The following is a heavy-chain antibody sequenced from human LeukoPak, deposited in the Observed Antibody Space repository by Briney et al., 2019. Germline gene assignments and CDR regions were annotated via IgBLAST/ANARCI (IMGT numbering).Heavy chain of an antibody. CDR2: ITANGDTT. Sequence: PGGSLRLSCVGSGFIFRSYAVTWVRQAPGKGLDWVSSITANGDTTYYADSVKGRFTISRDNSKNTLYLQMSSLRAEDTAVYYCASGCGGDCYSALGALDYWGQGTLVTVSS. J-gene: IGHJ4*02. CDR3: ASGCGGDCYSALGALDY. D-gene: IGHD2-21*02. CDR1: GFIFRSYA. V-gene: IGHV3-23*01.